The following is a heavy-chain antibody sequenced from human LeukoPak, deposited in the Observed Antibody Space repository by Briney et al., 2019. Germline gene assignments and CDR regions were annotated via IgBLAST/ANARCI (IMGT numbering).Heavy chain of an antibody. CDR3: ARDGGARIAAAGNYYYYYMDV. D-gene: IGHD6-13*01. CDR1: GGSISSGSYY. CDR2: IYTIGST. J-gene: IGHJ6*03. Sequence: SETLSLTCTVSGGSISSGSYYWSWIRQPAGKGLGWIGRIYTIGSTNYNPSLKSRVTISVDTSKNQFSLKLSSVTAADTAVYYCARDGGARIAAAGNYYYYYMDVWGKGTTVTVSS. V-gene: IGHV4-61*02.